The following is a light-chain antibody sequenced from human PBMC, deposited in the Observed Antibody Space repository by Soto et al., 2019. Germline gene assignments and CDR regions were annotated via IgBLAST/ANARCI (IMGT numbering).Light chain of an antibody. CDR1: QSVSSN. CDR3: QQYNNWSTWT. V-gene: IGKV3-15*01. J-gene: IGKJ1*01. Sequence: EIVMTQSPATLSVSPGERATLSCRASQSVSSNLACYQQKPGQAPRLLIYGASTRATGIPARFSGSGSGTEFTLTISSLQSEDFAVYHCQQYNNWSTWTFGQGTKVEIK. CDR2: GAS.